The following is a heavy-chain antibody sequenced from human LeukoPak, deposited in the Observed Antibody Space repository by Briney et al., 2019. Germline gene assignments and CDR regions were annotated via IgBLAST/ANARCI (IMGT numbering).Heavy chain of an antibody. CDR3: AKVTERGYSYGYPLFDY. Sequence: GGSLRLSCAASGFTFSSYGMHWVRQAPGKGLEWVAFIRYDGSNKYYADSVKGRFTISRDNAKNSLYLQMNSLRAEDTALYYCAKVTERGYSYGYPLFDYWGQGTLVTVSS. CDR1: GFTFSSYG. D-gene: IGHD5-18*01. V-gene: IGHV3-30*02. J-gene: IGHJ4*02. CDR2: IRYDGSNK.